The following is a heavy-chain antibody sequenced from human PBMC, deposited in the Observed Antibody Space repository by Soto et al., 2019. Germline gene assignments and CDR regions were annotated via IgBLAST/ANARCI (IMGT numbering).Heavy chain of an antibody. D-gene: IGHD1-26*01. CDR2: INPYNGNT. J-gene: IGHJ4*01. Sequence: ASVKVSCKASGYSFSSYGVSWVRQAPGQGLEWIGWINPYNGNTLNAQNLQCRVTLTTDTSTSTAYMELRSLRSDDTAIYYCARDPGAATFDYWGQGTPVTVSS. CDR1: GYSFSSYG. V-gene: IGHV1-18*04. CDR3: ARDPGAATFDY.